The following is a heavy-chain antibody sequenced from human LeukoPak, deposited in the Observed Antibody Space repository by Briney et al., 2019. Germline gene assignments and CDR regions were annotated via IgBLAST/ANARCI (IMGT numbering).Heavy chain of an antibody. V-gene: IGHV4-61*01. J-gene: IGHJ5*02. CDR2: VYYTGTT. Sequence: SETLSLTCSVSGASVSSGSYYWSWIRQPPGKGLEGIGYVYYTGTTNYNPSLKSRVTISGDMSKNQFSLRLLSVTSADTAVYYCATHARSGSYYGWFDPWGQGTLVTVSS. CDR1: GASVSSGSYY. CDR3: ATHARSGSYYGWFDP. D-gene: IGHD1-26*01.